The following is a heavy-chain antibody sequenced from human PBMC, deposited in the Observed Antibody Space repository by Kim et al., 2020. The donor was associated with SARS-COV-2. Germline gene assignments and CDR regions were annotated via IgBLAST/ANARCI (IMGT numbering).Heavy chain of an antibody. D-gene: IGHD3-16*01. J-gene: IGHJ4*02. V-gene: IGHV3-33*06. CDR3: AKDSNDDYVWGSFDY. CDR1: GFRFSSYG. CDR2: IWYDGTNK. Sequence: GGSLRLSCAASGFRFSSYGMHWVRQAPGKGLEWVSIIWYDGTNKYYADSVKGRFTISRDNSKNTVYLQMNSLRDEDTAVYYCAKDSNDDYVWGSFDYWGQGTLVTVSS.